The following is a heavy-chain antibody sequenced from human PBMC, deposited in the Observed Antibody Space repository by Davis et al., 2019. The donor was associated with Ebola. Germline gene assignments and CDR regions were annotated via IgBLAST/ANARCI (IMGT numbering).Heavy chain of an antibody. D-gene: IGHD1-26*01. CDR3: AMGGQTYDY. Sequence: GESLKISCAASGFTFSGSAMHWVRQASGKGLEWLGRIRSKADSYATAYAASVKGRFTISRDDSKNTAYLQMNSLKTEDTAVYYCAMGGQTYDYWGQGTLVTVSS. J-gene: IGHJ4*02. CDR1: GFTFSGSA. V-gene: IGHV3-73*01. CDR2: IRSKADSYAT.